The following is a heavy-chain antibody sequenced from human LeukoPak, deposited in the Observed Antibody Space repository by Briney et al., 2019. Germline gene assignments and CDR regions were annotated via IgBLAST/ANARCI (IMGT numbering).Heavy chain of an antibody. CDR2: IYSGGSK. V-gene: IGHV3-66*01. CDR3: ARASRGDSSYYGMDV. Sequence: PGGSLRLSCAASGFTVSSNYMSWVRQAPGKGLEWVSVIYSGGSKYYADSVKGRFTISRDNSKNTQYLQMNSLRVEDTAVYYCARASRGDSSYYGMDVWGQGTTVTVSS. J-gene: IGHJ6*02. D-gene: IGHD4-17*01. CDR1: GFTVSSNY.